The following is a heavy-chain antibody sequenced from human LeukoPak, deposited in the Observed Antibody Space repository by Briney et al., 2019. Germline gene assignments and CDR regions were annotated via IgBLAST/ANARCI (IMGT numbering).Heavy chain of an antibody. D-gene: IGHD6-19*01. CDR3: ARGRSSGWYIRFDP. CDR1: GGSFSGYY. Sequence: PSETLSLTCAVYGGSFSGYYWGWIRQPPGKGLEWIGEINHSGSTNYNPSLKSRVTISVDTSKNQFSLKLSSVTAADTAVYYCARGRSSGWYIRFDPWGQGTLVTVSS. J-gene: IGHJ5*02. CDR2: INHSGST. V-gene: IGHV4-34*01.